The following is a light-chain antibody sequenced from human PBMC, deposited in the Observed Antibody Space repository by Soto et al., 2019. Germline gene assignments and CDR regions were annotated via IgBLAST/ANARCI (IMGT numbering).Light chain of an antibody. CDR2: APS. CDR3: HQSYNAPYT. J-gene: IGKJ2*01. Sequence: DIQLTQSPSSLSASVGDRVTITCRASQSISNFLIWYQQKPGEAPKVLIYAPSSLQRGVPSRFSGSGSETDFTLIIISLQLEDFATYYCHQSYNAPYTFGQGTKLEIK. CDR1: QSISNF. V-gene: IGKV1-39*01.